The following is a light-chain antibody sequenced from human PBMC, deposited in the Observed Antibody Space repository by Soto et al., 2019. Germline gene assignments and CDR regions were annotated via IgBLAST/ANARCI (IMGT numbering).Light chain of an antibody. Sequence: DIVMTQSPLSLPVTPGEPASICCRSSQSLLHSNGYNYLYWYLQKPGQSPQLLIYLGSNRASGVPDRFSGSGSGTDFTLKISRVEAEDVGVYYCMQALQTPTFGGGTKVDIK. CDR1: QSLLHSNGYNY. V-gene: IGKV2-28*01. CDR2: LGS. J-gene: IGKJ4*01. CDR3: MQALQTPT.